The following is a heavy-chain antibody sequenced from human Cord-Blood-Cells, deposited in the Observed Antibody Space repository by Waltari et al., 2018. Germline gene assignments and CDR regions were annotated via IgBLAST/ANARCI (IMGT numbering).Heavy chain of an antibody. J-gene: IGHJ1*01. CDR1: GGSISSSSYY. V-gene: IGHV4-39*07. D-gene: IGHD6-19*01. CDR3: ARQVTSSGWYVTEYFQH. Sequence: QLQLQESGPGLVKPSETLSLTCTVSGGSISSSSYYWGWIRQPPGKGLEWIGGIYYSGSTYYNPSLKIRVTISVDTSKNQFSLKLSSVTAADTAVYYCARQVTSSGWYVTEYFQHWGQGTLVTVSS. CDR2: IYYSGST.